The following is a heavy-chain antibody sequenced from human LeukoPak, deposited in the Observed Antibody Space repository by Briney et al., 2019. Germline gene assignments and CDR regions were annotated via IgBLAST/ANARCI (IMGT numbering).Heavy chain of an antibody. J-gene: IGHJ4*02. CDR2: INPNSGGT. CDR3: ARDGEYLWFGEFSYFDY. CDR1: GYTFTDYY. D-gene: IGHD3-10*01. V-gene: IGHV1-2*02. Sequence: ASVKVSCKASGYTFTDYYVHWVRQAPGQGLEWMGWINPNSGGTNYAQKLQGRVTMTTDTSTSTAYMELRSLRSDDTAVYYCARDGEYLWFGEFSYFDYWGQGTLVTVSS.